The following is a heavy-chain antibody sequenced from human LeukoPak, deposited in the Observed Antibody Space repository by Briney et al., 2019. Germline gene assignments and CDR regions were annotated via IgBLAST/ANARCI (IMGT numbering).Heavy chain of an antibody. V-gene: IGHV3-48*01. J-gene: IGHJ4*02. CDR2: ISSSSSTI. CDR3: AREVGAFDY. CDR1: GFTFSSYS. Sequence: GGSLRLSCAASGFTFSSYSMNWVRQAPGKGLEWVSYISSSSSTIYYADSVKGRFTISRDNSKNTLYLQLNSLRAGDTAVYYCAREVGAFDYWGQGTLVTVSS. D-gene: IGHD1-26*01.